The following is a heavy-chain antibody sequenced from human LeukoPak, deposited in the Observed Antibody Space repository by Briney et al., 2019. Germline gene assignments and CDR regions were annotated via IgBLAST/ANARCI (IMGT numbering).Heavy chain of an antibody. D-gene: IGHD2-15*01. CDR1: GFTFGSYW. CDR2: INQVGSDK. V-gene: IGHV3-7*05. CDR3: AKDARVLVVGASRNFDY. Sequence: PGGSLRLSCAASGFTFGSYWMSWVRQAPGKGLEWVANINQVGSDKYYVDSVKGRFTISRDNAKNSLYLQMNSLRAEDTAVYYCAKDARVLVVGASRNFDYWGQGTLVTVSS. J-gene: IGHJ4*02.